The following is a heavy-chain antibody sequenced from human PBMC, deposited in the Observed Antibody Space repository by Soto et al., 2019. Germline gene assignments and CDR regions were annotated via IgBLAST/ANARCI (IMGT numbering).Heavy chain of an antibody. D-gene: IGHD6-19*01. Sequence: QVQLVQSGAEVKKPGSSVKVSCKASGGTFSSYAISWVRQAPGQGLEWIGGIIPIFGTANYAQTFQGRVTITADESTSTAYMELSSLRSEDTAVYYCANTGYSSGWYADYYYGMDLWGQGTTVTVSS. J-gene: IGHJ6*02. CDR3: ANTGYSSGWYADYYYGMDL. CDR2: IIPIFGTA. V-gene: IGHV1-69*01. CDR1: GGTFSSYA.